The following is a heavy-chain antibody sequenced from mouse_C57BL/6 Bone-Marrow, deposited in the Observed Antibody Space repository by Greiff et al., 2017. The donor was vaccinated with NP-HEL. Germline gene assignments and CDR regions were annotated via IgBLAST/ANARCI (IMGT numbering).Heavy chain of an antibody. CDR2: IHPNSGST. Sequence: QVQLQQSGAELVMPGASVKLSCKASGYTFTSYWMHWVKQRPGQGLEWIGMIHPNSGSTNYNEKFKSKATLTVDKSSSTAYMQLSSLTSEDSAVYYCARDDYDGYYPWYFDVWGTGTTVTVSS. V-gene: IGHV1-64*01. CDR1: GYTFTSYW. J-gene: IGHJ1*03. D-gene: IGHD2-3*01. CDR3: ARDDYDGYYPWYFDV.